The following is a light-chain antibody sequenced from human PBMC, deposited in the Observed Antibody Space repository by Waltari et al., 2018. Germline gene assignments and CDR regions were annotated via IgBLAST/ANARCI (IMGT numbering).Light chain of an antibody. V-gene: IGLV2-11*01. Sequence: QSALTQPRSVSGSPGQSVTISCTGASSDIGGYNYVSWYQQHPGKAPKLMIYEVSKRPSGGSDGFSCSKSGNTASLTISGLQAEDETDYYCCSYAGSYTWVFGGGTKLTVL. CDR1: SSDIGGYNY. CDR2: EVS. J-gene: IGLJ3*02. CDR3: CSYAGSYTWV.